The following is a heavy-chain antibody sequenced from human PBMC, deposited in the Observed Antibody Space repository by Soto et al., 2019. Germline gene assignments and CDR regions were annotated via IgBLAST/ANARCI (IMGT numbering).Heavy chain of an antibody. CDR3: ARGIRESYYYYMDV. J-gene: IGHJ6*03. Sequence: SETLSLTCTVSGGSISGYYWSWIRQPPGKGLEWIGEINHSGSTNYNPSLKSRVTISVDTFKNQFSLKLSSVTAADTAVYYCARGIRESYYYYMDVWGKGTTVTVSS. CDR1: GGSISGYY. V-gene: IGHV4-34*01. CDR2: INHSGST.